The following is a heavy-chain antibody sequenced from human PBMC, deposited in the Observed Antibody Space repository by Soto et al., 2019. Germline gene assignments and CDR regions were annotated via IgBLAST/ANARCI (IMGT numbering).Heavy chain of an antibody. CDR1: GFTFSGYS. CDR2: ISSRSTSI. V-gene: IGHV3-48*02. J-gene: IGHJ6*02. Sequence: DVQLVESGGGLAQPGGSLRLSCAASGFTFSGYSMNWVRQAPGKGLEWVAYISSRSTSIYYADSVKGRFTISRDDAKNSLFLQMNSLRNEDTAVYYCAGAPYYYFGMDVWGQGTTVTVSS. CDR3: AGAPYYYFGMDV.